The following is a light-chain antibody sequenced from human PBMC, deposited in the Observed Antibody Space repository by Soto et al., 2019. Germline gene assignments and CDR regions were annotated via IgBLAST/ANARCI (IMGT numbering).Light chain of an antibody. V-gene: IGKV3D-15*01. CDR3: QQYNDWPLT. Sequence: LVMTQSPATLSVSPGERATLSCRASQSVSSNLAWYQLKPGQAHSLLIYDISARATGIPTRFSGSGSGTEFTLTISSLQSEDFGVYYCQQYNDWPLTFGGGTKVEIK. J-gene: IGKJ4*01. CDR1: QSVSSN. CDR2: DIS.